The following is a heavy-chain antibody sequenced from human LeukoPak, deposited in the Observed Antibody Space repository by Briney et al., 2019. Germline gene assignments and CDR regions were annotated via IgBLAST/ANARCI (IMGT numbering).Heavy chain of an antibody. CDR2: ISGGEDRI. J-gene: IGHJ4*02. V-gene: IGHV3-23*01. CDR3: AEGQQFESRLDN. CDR1: GFTFSTYA. D-gene: IGHD5-24*01. Sequence: PGGSLRLSCVVSGFTFSTYAMYWVRQAPGKGLEWVAGISGGEDRIYYADSVKGRFTISRDISKNTVFLQMNSLRDEDTAVYHCAEGQQFESRLDNWGQGPLVTVSS.